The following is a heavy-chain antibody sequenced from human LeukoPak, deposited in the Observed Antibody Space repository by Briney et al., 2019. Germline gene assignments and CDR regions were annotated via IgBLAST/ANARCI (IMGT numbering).Heavy chain of an antibody. J-gene: IGHJ4*02. Sequence: PSQTLSLTCTVSGYSISSGYYWGWIRQPPGKGLEWIGSIYHSGSTYYNPSLKSRVTISVDTSKNQFSLKLSSVTAADTAVYYCARDYYGSGKWDDYWAREPWSPSPQ. CDR3: ARDYYGSGKWDDY. CDR2: IYHSGST. V-gene: IGHV4-38-2*02. CDR1: GYSISSGYY. D-gene: IGHD3-10*01.